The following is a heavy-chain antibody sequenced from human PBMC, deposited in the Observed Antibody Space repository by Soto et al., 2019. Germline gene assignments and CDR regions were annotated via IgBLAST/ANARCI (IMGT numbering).Heavy chain of an antibody. CDR1: GGSISSGGYY. J-gene: IGHJ3*02. Sequence: SETLSLTCTVSGGSISSGGYYWSWIRQHPGKGLEWIGYIYYSGSTYYNPSRKSRVTISVDTSKNQFSLKLSSVTAADTAVYYCARHVIVDGRDAFDICGQGTMVTVSS. D-gene: IGHD3-22*01. CDR3: ARHVIVDGRDAFDI. V-gene: IGHV4-31*03. CDR2: IYYSGST.